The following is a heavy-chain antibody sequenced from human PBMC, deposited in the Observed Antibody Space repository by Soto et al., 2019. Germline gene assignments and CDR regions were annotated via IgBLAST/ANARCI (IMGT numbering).Heavy chain of an antibody. CDR2: INPDNGNT. D-gene: IGHD2-15*01. Sequence: QAQLVQSGAEVKKPGASVRVSCTTSGYTFTAYHIHWLRQAPGQRLEWLGWINPDNGNTNYSQNFWGRVTITRDTSASTAHMELSSLRPEDTAIYYCTREEYCTGGTCYRYFGLWGRGTLVTVSS. J-gene: IGHJ2*01. CDR1: GYTFTAYH. V-gene: IGHV1-3*01. CDR3: TREEYCTGGTCYRYFGL.